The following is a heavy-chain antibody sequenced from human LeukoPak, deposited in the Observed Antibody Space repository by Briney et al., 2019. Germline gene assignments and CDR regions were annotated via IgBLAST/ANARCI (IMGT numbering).Heavy chain of an antibody. CDR2: IVVGSGNT. V-gene: IGHV1-58*01. CDR1: GFTFTSSA. J-gene: IGHJ5*02. D-gene: IGHD3-22*01. CDR3: AAEGYYDSPFDP. Sequence: ASVKVSCKASGFTFTSSAVQWVRQARGQRLEWIGRIVVGSGNTNYAQKFQERVTITRDMSTSTAYMELSSLRSEDTAVYYCAAEGYYDSPFDPWGQGTLVTVSS.